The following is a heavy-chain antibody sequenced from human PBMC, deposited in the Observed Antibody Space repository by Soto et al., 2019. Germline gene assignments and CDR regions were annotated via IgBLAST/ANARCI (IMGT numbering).Heavy chain of an antibody. D-gene: IGHD1-26*01. CDR2: ISSSGSTI. CDR3: ARTKVGAKLVGAFDI. Sequence: LRLSCAASGFTFSSYEMNWVRQAPGKGLEWVSYISSSGSTIYYAESVKGRFTISRDNAKNSLYLQMNSLRAEDTAVYYCARTKVGAKLVGAFDIWGQGTMVTVSS. V-gene: IGHV3-48*03. J-gene: IGHJ3*02. CDR1: GFTFSSYE.